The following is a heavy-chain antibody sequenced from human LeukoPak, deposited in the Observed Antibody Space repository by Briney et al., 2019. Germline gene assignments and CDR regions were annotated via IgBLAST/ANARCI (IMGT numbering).Heavy chain of an antibody. D-gene: IGHD2-2*01. J-gene: IGHJ5*02. Sequence: SETLSLTCAVYGGSFSGYYWSWIRQPPGKGLEWIGEINHSGSTNYNPSLKSRVTISVDTSKNQFSLKLSSVTAADTAVYYCARHERYCSSTSCYGYWFDPWGQGTLVTVSS. CDR1: GGSFSGYY. CDR2: INHSGST. V-gene: IGHV4-34*01. CDR3: ARHERYCSSTSCYGYWFDP.